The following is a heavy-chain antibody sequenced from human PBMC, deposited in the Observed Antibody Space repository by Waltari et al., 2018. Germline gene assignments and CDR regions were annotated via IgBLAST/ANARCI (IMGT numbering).Heavy chain of an antibody. CDR2: VAYVGSA. CDR1: GDSITSSDYY. D-gene: IGHD2-2*01. CDR3: ARHDLNLAIIPAPLGWFDP. V-gene: IGHV4-39*01. Sequence: QLQASGPGVVKPSETLSLTCTVSGDSITSSDYYWVWIRRPPGSGVGWIGSVAYVGSAYYKPSLTCRITIFVDTSKNQFSLNLTSVTAADTAVYDCARHDLNLAIIPAPLGWFDPWGQGALVTVSS. J-gene: IGHJ5*02.